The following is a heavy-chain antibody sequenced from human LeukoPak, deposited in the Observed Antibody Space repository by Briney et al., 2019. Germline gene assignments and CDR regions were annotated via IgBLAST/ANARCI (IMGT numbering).Heavy chain of an antibody. CDR1: GGSFSGYY. J-gene: IGHJ4*02. Sequence: SETLSLTCAVYGGSFSGYYWSWIRQPPGKGLEWIGEINHSGSTNYNPSLKSRVTISVDTSKNQFSLKLSSVTAADTAVYYCARESGGDTAMVTGYYFDYWGQGTLVTVSS. CDR3: ARESGGDTAMVTGYYFDY. V-gene: IGHV4-34*01. CDR2: INHSGST. D-gene: IGHD5-18*01.